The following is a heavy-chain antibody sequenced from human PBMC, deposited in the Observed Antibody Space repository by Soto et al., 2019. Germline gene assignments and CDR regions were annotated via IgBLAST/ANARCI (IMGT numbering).Heavy chain of an antibody. Sequence: QVQLQESGPGLVKPSQTLSLTCTVSGGSISSGGYYWSWIRQHPGKGLEWIGYIYYSGSTYYNPSLKSRVTISVDTSKNQSSLKLSSVTAADTAVYYCASGLAAAAPPLYYYYGMDVWGQGTTVTVSS. V-gene: IGHV4-31*03. CDR1: GGSISSGGYY. CDR3: ASGLAAAAPPLYYYYGMDV. D-gene: IGHD6-13*01. CDR2: IYYSGST. J-gene: IGHJ6*02.